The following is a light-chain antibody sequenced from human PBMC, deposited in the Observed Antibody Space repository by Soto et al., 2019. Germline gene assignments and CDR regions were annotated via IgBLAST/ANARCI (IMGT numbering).Light chain of an antibody. CDR3: SSYTNRGTRV. V-gene: IGLV2-14*01. Sequence: QSALTQPASVSGSPGQSITISCTGTSSDVGAYDFVSWYQHYPGKAPKLVTFDVTNRPPGISDRFSGSKSANTASLTISGLQAEDAAVYYCSSYTNRGTRVFGGGTKLTVL. CDR2: DVT. CDR1: SSDVGAYDF. J-gene: IGLJ2*01.